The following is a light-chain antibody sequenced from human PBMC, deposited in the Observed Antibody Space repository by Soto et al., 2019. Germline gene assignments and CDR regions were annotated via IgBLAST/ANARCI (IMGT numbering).Light chain of an antibody. J-gene: IGKJ4*01. CDR3: QQYNEWPLT. CDR1: QSVSNN. CDR2: HAC. V-gene: IGKV3-15*01. Sequence: EIVMTQSPATLSVSPGERATLSCRASQSVSNNLAWYQQKPGQAPRLLIYHACTGATGIPARFSGSGSGTELTLTIISVQSEDFAVYYCQQYNEWPLTFGGGTKVESK.